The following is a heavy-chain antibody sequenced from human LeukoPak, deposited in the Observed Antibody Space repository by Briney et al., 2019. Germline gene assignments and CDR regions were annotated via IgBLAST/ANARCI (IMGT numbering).Heavy chain of an antibody. CDR3: ARGEVATTYYYGMDV. V-gene: IGHV3-7*01. Sequence: HTGGSLRLSCAASGFSFNNYWMHWVRQAPGKGLEWVANIKQDGSDKYYVDSVKGRFTISRDNAKNSLYLQMDSPRADDTAVYYCARGEVATTYYYGMDVWGQGTTVTVSS. CDR1: GFSFNNYW. D-gene: IGHD5-12*01. CDR2: IKQDGSDK. J-gene: IGHJ6*02.